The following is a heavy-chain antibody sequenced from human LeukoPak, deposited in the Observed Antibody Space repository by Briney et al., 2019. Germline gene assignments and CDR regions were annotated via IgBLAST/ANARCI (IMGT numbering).Heavy chain of an antibody. J-gene: IGHJ5*02. CDR2: INPNSGGT. CDR1: GYTFTGYY. CDR3: ATFVVVPAATMAWGHRFDP. V-gene: IGHV1-2*02. Sequence: ASVKVSCKASGYTFTGYYMHWVRQAPGQGLEWMGWINPNSGGTNYAQKFQGRVTMTRDTSISTAYMELSRLRSDDTAVYYCATFVVVPAATMAWGHRFDPWGQGTLVTVSS. D-gene: IGHD2-2*01.